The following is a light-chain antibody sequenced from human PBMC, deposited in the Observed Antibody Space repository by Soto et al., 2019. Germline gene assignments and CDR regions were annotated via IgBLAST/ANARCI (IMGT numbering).Light chain of an antibody. CDR1: QGINTY. J-gene: IGKJ3*01. CDR3: QQLTRYPIFT. V-gene: IGKV1-9*01. Sequence: DIQLTQSPSFLSASVGDRVTITCRASQGINTYLAWYQQKPGKAPKLLIYAASTLQSGVPSRFSGSGSGTEFTLTISSLQPDDFATYYCQQLTRYPIFTLGPGTKVDIK. CDR2: AAS.